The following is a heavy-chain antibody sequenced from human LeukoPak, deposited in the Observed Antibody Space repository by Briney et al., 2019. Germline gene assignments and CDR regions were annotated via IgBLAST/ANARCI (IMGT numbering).Heavy chain of an antibody. J-gene: IGHJ4*02. V-gene: IGHV3-20*04. CDR3: ARSRHSYDSSGFPHY. CDR2: INWNGGSR. CDR1: GFTFDDYV. Sequence: GGSLRLSCAASGFTFDDYVMSWVRQAPGKGLEWVSGINWNGGSRGYADSVKGRFTISRDNAKNSLYLQMNSLRAEDTALYYCARSRHSYDSSGFPHYWGQGTLVTVSS. D-gene: IGHD3-22*01.